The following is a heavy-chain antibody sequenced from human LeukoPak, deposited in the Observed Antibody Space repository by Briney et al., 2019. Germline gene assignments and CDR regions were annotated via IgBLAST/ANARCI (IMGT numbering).Heavy chain of an antibody. D-gene: IGHD4-23*01. CDR3: AIDYGGNSDWYFDL. Sequence: PSETLSLTCTVSGGSISSYYWSWIRQPPGKGLEWIGYISPSGSTNYNPSLKSRVTISVDTSKRHISLRLTSVTAADTAVYYCAIDYGGNSDWYFDLWGRGTLVTVSS. CDR1: GGSISSYY. CDR2: ISPSGST. V-gene: IGHV4-4*08. J-gene: IGHJ2*01.